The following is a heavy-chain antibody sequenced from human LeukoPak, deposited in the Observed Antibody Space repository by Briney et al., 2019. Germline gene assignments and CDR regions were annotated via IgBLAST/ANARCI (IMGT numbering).Heavy chain of an antibody. Sequence: GGSLRLSCAASGFTFSTYSMNWVRQAPGQGLEWISYISSSSSSIYYADSVKGRFTISRDNSKNTPYLQMNSLRAEDTAVYYCAKEYSGSFSPFPSYFDYWGQGTLVTVSS. J-gene: IGHJ4*02. CDR3: AKEYSGSFSPFPSYFDY. V-gene: IGHV3-48*01. CDR2: ISSSSSSI. CDR1: GFTFSTYS. D-gene: IGHD1-26*01.